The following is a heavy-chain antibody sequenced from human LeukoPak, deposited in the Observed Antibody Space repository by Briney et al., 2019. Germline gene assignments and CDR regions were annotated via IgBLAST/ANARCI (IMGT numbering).Heavy chain of an antibody. Sequence: ASETLPLTCAVYGGSFSGYYWSWIRQPPGKGLEWIGEINHSGSTNYNPSLKSRVTISVDTSKNQFSLKLSSVTAADTAVYYCARGGYYYGSGSYYNGENAFDIWGQGTMVTVSS. CDR3: ARGGYYYGSGSYYNGENAFDI. CDR2: INHSGST. J-gene: IGHJ3*02. CDR1: GGSFSGYY. D-gene: IGHD3-10*01. V-gene: IGHV4-34*01.